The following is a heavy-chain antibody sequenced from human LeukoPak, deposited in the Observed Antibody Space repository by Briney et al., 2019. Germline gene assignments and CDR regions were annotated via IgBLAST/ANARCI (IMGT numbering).Heavy chain of an antibody. V-gene: IGHV4-30-4*01. D-gene: IGHD4-23*01. J-gene: IGHJ4*02. CDR2: IYYSGST. CDR1: GGSISSGDYY. CDR3: AREDYGGNSLVGG. Sequence: SQTLSLTCTVSGGSISSGDYYWSWIRQPPGKGLEWIGYIYYSGSTYYNPSLKSRVTISVDTSKNQFSLKLSSVTAADTAVYYCAREDYGGNSLVGGWGQGTLVTVSS.